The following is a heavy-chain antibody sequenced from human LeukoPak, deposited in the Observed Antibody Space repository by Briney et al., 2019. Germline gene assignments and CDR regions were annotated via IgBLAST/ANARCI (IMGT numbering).Heavy chain of an antibody. V-gene: IGHV4-59*08. J-gene: IGHJ6*03. Sequence: SETLSLTCTVSGGSISSYYWSWIRQPPGKGLEWIGYIYYSGSTNYNPSLKSRVTISVDTSKNQFSLKLSSVTAADTTVYYCARVYYYYYYMDVWGKGTTVTISS. CDR2: IYYSGST. CDR3: ARVYYYYYYMDV. CDR1: GGSISSYY.